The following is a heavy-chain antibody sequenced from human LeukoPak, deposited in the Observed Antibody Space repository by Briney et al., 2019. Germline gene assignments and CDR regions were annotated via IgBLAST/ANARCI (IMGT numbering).Heavy chain of an antibody. CDR1: GFTFSSYS. CDR3: AKEVGAGCSGGSCHAPLDY. V-gene: IGHV3-30*02. D-gene: IGHD2-15*01. J-gene: IGHJ4*02. CDR2: IRYDGSNK. Sequence: GGSLRLSCAASGFTFSSYSMNWVRQAPGKGLEWVAFIRYDGSNKYYADSVKGRFTISRDNSKNTLYLQMNSLRAEDTAVYYCAKEVGAGCSGGSCHAPLDYWGQGTLVTVSS.